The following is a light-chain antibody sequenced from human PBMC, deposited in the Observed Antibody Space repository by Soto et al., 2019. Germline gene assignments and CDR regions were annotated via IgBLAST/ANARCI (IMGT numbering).Light chain of an antibody. Sequence: QSVLTQPPSVSATPGQRVTISCSGSTSNIGNNYVSWYQQLPGTAPKLVIYDNNRRPSGIPDRFSGSKSGTSATLGITGLRTGDEADYYCATWDDRLTGYVFGSGTKVTVL. V-gene: IGLV1-51*01. CDR2: DNN. CDR3: ATWDDRLTGYV. CDR1: TSNIGNNY. J-gene: IGLJ1*01.